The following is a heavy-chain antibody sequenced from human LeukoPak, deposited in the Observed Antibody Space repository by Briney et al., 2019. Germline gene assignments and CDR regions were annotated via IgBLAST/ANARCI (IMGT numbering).Heavy chain of an antibody. CDR1: GGSIISSF. D-gene: IGHD4-23*01. CDR3: ARSSTVVTTHFDY. CDR2: IYPSGST. J-gene: IGHJ4*02. V-gene: IGHV4-4*07. Sequence: PPETLSLTCILSGGSIISSFRSWIRQPAGKGLEWIGRIYPSGSTNYNPSLKSRVTMSVDTSKNQFSLKLSSVTAADTAVYYCARSSTVVTTHFDYWGQGTLVTVSS.